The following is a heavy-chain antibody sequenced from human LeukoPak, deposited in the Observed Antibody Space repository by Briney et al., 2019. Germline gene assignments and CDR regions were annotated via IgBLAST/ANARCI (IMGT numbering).Heavy chain of an antibody. CDR3: AGTSAIPRYCTNGVCSKLGLFDD. J-gene: IGHJ4*02. D-gene: IGHD2-8*01. CDR2: INPNSGGT. CDR1: GYTFTGYY. V-gene: IGHV1-2*02. Sequence: GASVKVSCKASGYTFTGYYMHWVRQAPGQGLGWMGWINPNSGGTNYAQKFQGRVIMTRDTSISTAYMELSRLRSDDTAVYYCAGTSAIPRYCTNGVCSKLGLFDDWGQGTLVTVSS.